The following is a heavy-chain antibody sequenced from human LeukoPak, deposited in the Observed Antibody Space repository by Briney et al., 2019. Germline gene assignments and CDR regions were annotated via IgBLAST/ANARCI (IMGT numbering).Heavy chain of an antibody. J-gene: IGHJ6*02. CDR2: IYTSGST. Sequence: SQTLSLTCTVSGGSISSGSYYWSWLRQPAGKGLEWIGRIYTSGSTNYNPSLKGRVTISVDTSKNQFSLKLSSVTAADTAVYYCARVGVERDSYGYGIYYGMDVWGQGTTVTVSS. CDR3: ARVGVERDSYGYGIYYGMDV. D-gene: IGHD5-18*01. CDR1: GGSISSGSYY. V-gene: IGHV4-61*02.